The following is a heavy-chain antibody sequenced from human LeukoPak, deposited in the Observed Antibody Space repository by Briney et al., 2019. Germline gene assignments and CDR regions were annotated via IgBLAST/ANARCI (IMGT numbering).Heavy chain of an antibody. D-gene: IGHD2-21*02. CDR2: ISSSGSTI. CDR1: GFTFSSYE. V-gene: IGHV3-48*03. J-gene: IGHJ5*02. Sequence: PGGSLRLSCAASGFTFSSYEMNWVRQAPGKGLEWVSYISSSGSTIYYADSVKGRFTISRDNAKNSLYLQMNSLRAEDTAVYYCAKYCGGDCYSGNHWGQGTLVTVSS. CDR3: AKYCGGDCYSGNH.